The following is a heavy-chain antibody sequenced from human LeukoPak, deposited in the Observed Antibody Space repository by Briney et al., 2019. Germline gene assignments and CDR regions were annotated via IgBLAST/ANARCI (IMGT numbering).Heavy chain of an antibody. D-gene: IGHD6-19*01. CDR1: GFTFSDYS. J-gene: IGHJ4*02. CDR2: ISGSSNYI. CDR3: AREPSGWYLDY. V-gene: IGHV3-21*01. Sequence: GGSLRLSCAAPGFTFSDYSMKWVRQAPGKGLEGVSYISGSSNYIYYADSVKGRFTISRDNAKNSVYLQMNSLRAEDTAVYYCAREPSGWYLDYWGQGTLVTVSS.